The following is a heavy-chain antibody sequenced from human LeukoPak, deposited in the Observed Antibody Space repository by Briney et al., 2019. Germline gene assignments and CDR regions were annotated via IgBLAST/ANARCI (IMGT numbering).Heavy chain of an antibody. V-gene: IGHV1-69*06. Sequence: ASVKVSCKASGGTFISYAMSWVRQAPGQGLEWMGGIIPIFGTANYAQKFQGRVTITADKSTSTAYMELSSLRSEDTAVYYCARDPLDGSGSYFGYWGQGTLVTVSS. J-gene: IGHJ4*02. CDR1: GGTFISYA. D-gene: IGHD3-10*01. CDR2: IIPIFGTA. CDR3: ARDPLDGSGSYFGY.